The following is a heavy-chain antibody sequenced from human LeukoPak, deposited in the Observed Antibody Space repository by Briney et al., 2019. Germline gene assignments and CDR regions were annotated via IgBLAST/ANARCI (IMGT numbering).Heavy chain of an antibody. Sequence: GGSLRLSCAASGFTFSSYAMHWVRQAPGKGLEWVAVISYDGSNKYYADSVKGRFTISRDNSKNTLYLQMNSLRAEDTAVYYCARDPDEEEVVAATLPDYWGQGTLVTVSS. CDR1: GFTFSSYA. D-gene: IGHD2-15*01. CDR2: ISYDGSNK. V-gene: IGHV3-30-3*01. CDR3: ARDPDEEEVVAATLPDY. J-gene: IGHJ4*02.